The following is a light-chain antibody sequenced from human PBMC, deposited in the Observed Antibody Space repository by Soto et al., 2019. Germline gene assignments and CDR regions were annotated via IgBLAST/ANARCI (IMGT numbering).Light chain of an antibody. J-gene: IGLJ3*02. Sequence: QPVLTQPASVSGSPGQSITISCTGTSSDVGGYNYVSWYQQQPGKAPKLIIYDVSVRPSGVSNRFSGSKSGNTASLTISGLQADDEADYYCTSYTSQSTVVFGGGTKVTVL. V-gene: IGLV2-14*01. CDR1: SSDVGGYNY. CDR3: TSYTSQSTVV. CDR2: DVS.